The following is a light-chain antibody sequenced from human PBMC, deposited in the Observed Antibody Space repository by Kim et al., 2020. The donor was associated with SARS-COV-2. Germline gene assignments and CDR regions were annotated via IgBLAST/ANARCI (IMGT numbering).Light chain of an antibody. J-gene: IGLJ3*02. CDR3: CSYTSSSTLV. CDR1: SSDIGGYNY. Sequence: QSALTQPASVSGSPGQSITISCTGTSSDIGGYNYVSWYQQHPGKAPKVMIYDVTNRPSGVSNRFSGSRSGNTASLTISGLQAEDEGDYYCCSYTSSSTLVFGGGTQLTVL. CDR2: DVT. V-gene: IGLV2-14*03.